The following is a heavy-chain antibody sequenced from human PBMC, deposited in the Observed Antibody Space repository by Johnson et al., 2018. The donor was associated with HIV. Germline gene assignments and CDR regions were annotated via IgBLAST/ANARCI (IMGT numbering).Heavy chain of an antibody. CDR3: AKEESGSFLAFDI. D-gene: IGHD1-26*01. CDR1: GFTFSSYG. J-gene: IGHJ3*02. Sequence: QVQLVESGGGVVQPGKSLRLSCAASGFTFSSYGMHWVRQAAGTGLEWVALIWYDGSNKYYADSVKGRFTISRDNSKNTLYLQMNSLRPEDTAMFYCAKEESGSFLAFDIWGQGTMVTVSS. V-gene: IGHV3-33*06. CDR2: IWYDGSNK.